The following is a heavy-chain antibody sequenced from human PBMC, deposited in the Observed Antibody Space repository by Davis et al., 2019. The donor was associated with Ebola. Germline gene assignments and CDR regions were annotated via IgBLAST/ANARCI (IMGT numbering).Heavy chain of an antibody. CDR1: GYTFTGYY. V-gene: IGHV1-2*02. CDR2: INPNSGGT. D-gene: IGHD3-3*01. CDR3: ARVLRFLEWQPVDY. Sequence: ASVKVSCKASGYTFTGYYMHWVRQAPGQGLEWMGWINPNSGGTDYAQKFQGRVTMTRDTSINTAYMELSRLRSDDTAVYYCARVLRFLEWQPVDYWGQGTLVTVST. J-gene: IGHJ4*02.